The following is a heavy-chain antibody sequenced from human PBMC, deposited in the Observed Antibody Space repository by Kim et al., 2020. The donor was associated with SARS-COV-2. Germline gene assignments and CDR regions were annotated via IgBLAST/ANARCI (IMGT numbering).Heavy chain of an antibody. CDR2: IYYSGST. CDR3: ARHPPGGSSWYLYWYFDL. CDR1: GGSISSYY. V-gene: IGHV4-59*08. J-gene: IGHJ2*01. Sequence: SETLSLTCTVSGGSISSYYWSWIRQPPGKGLEWIGYIYYSGSTNYNPSLKSRVTISVDTSKNQFSLKLSSVTAADTAVYYCARHPPGGSSWYLYWYFDLWGRGTLVTVSS. D-gene: IGHD6-13*01.